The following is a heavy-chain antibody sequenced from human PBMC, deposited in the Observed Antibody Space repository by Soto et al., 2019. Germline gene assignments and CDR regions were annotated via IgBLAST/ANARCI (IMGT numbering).Heavy chain of an antibody. J-gene: IGHJ4*02. CDR2: INPSGGST. Sequence: ASVKVSCKASGYTFTSYFMHWVRQAPGQGLEWMGIINPSGGSTSYAQKFQGRVTMTRDTSTSTVYMELSSLRSEDTAVYYCAREDSGYSSTWYTHYWGQGTLVTVSS. D-gene: IGHD6-13*01. V-gene: IGHV1-46*01. CDR3: AREDSGYSSTWYTHY. CDR1: GYTFTSYF.